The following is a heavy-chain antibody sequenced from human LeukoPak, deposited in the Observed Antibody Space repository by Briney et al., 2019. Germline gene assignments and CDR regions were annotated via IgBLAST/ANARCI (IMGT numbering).Heavy chain of an antibody. CDR1: GFTFRSHA. CDR2: ISWDGNIQ. J-gene: IGHJ5*02. D-gene: IGHD1-26*01. V-gene: IGHV3-30-3*01. CDR3: AKDRTFSGSSDNNWFDP. Sequence: GGSLRLSCAASGFTFRSHAIHWVRQAPGKGLEWVAFISWDGNIQYYAESVKGRFTLSRDNSKNTLSLQMNSLRVEDTAEYYCAKDRTFSGSSDNNWFDPWGQGTLVTVSS.